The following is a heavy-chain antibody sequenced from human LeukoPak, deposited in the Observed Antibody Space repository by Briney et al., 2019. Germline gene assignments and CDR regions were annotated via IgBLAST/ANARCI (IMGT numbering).Heavy chain of an antibody. D-gene: IGHD2-15*01. CDR1: GDSVTSSY. Sequence: PSETLSLTCSVSGDSVTSSYWNWIRQPPGKGIEWIGYVSSDGTTNYTPSLRSRLIMSVDTAKNDISLILTSVTAADTAIYYCARLDCIVEGCYYHWGRGTLVTVSS. CDR3: ARLDCIVEGCYYH. J-gene: IGHJ4*02. CDR2: VSSDGTT. V-gene: IGHV4-59*08.